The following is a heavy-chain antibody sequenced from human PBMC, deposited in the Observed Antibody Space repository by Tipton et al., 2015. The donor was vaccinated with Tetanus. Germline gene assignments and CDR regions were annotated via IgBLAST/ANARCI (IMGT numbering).Heavy chain of an antibody. J-gene: IGHJ4*02. D-gene: IGHD6-6*01. CDR3: ARVYSTSSPFDH. Sequence: QLVQSGGEVKKPGESLKISCKASGYSFTSHWIGWVRQMPGKGLEWMGMIFPDDSDTRYSPSFQGHVTFSVDKSTSTVYLQWSSLKASDTAMYFCARVYSTSSPFDHWGQGTLVAVSS. V-gene: IGHV5-51*01. CDR2: IFPDDSDT. CDR1: GYSFTSHW.